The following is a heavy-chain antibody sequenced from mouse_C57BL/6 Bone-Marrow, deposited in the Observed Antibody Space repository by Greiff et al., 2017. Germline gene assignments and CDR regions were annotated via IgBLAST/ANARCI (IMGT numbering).Heavy chain of an antibody. V-gene: IGHV1-81*01. Sequence: QQSGAELARPGASVKLSCKASGYTFTSYGISWVKQRTGQGLEWIGEIYPRSGNTYYNEKFKGKATLTADKSSSTAYMERRSLTSEDSAVYFWARADYDGTFDVWGTGTTVTVSS. CDR2: IYPRSGNT. CDR3: ARADYDGTFDV. D-gene: IGHD1-1*01. J-gene: IGHJ1*03. CDR1: GYTFTSYG.